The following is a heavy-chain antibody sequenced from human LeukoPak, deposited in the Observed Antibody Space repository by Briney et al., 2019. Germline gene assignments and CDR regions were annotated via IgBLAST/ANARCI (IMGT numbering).Heavy chain of an antibody. CDR3: ARAGRIVVVTAVLAFDI. D-gene: IGHD2-21*02. V-gene: IGHV4-31*03. CDR2: IYYSGST. J-gene: IGHJ3*02. Sequence: SQTLSLTCTVSGGSISSGGYYWRWIRQHPGKGLEWIGYIYYSGSTYYNPSLKSRVTISVDTSKNQFSLNLYSVTAADTAVYYCARAGRIVVVTAVLAFDIWGQGTVVTVSS. CDR1: GGSISSGGYY.